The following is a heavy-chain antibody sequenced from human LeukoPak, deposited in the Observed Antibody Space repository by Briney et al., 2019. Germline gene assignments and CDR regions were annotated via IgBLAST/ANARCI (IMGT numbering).Heavy chain of an antibody. D-gene: IGHD1-26*01. J-gene: IGHJ4*02. CDR2: IYYSGST. V-gene: IGHV4-59*01. Sequence: SETLSLTCTVSGGSISSYYWSWIRQPPGKGLEWIGYIYYSGSTNYNPSLKSRVTISVDTSKNQFSLKLSPVTAADTAVYYCASWELPERFFDYWGQGTLVTVSS. CDR3: ASWELPERFFDY. CDR1: GGSISSYY.